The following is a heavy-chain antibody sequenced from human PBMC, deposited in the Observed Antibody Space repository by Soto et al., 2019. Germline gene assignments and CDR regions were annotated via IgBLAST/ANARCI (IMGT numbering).Heavy chain of an antibody. D-gene: IGHD3-10*01. V-gene: IGHV3-53*01. CDR3: ARDRVFYGMDV. CDR2: IYSGGSI. Sequence: GKGLEWVSHIYSGGSIYYADSVKGRFTISRDNSRTTVYLQMDTLRAEDTSVYYCARDRVFYGMDVWGQGTTVTVSS. J-gene: IGHJ6*02.